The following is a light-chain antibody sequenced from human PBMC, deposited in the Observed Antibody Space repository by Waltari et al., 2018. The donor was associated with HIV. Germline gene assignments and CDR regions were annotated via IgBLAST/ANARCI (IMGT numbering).Light chain of an antibody. CDR3: CSYAGSYTRWV. CDR2: EVS. CDR1: SSDVGGYNY. J-gene: IGLJ3*02. Sequence: QSALTQPRSVSGSPGQSVTISCTGTSSDVGGYNYVSWYQQHPGKAPKLMIYEVSKRPSGVPDRFSGSKSGNTASLTISGLQAEDEADYYCCSYAGSYTRWVFGGGTKLTVL. V-gene: IGLV2-11*01.